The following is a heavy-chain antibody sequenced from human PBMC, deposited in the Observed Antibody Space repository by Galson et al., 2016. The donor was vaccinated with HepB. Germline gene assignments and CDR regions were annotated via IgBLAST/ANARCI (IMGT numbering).Heavy chain of an antibody. D-gene: IGHD2-21*02. CDR3: AREALAVVTAHHFDY. CDR2: INPNNGGT. J-gene: IGHJ4*02. CDR1: GYTFSGYY. V-gene: IGHV1-2*02. Sequence: SVKVSCKASGYTFSGYYIHWVRQAPGQGLEWMGWINPNNGGTKYAQNSQGRVTMTRDTSISTAYLELSRLRSDDTAVYYCAREALAVVTAHHFDYWGQGTLVTVSS.